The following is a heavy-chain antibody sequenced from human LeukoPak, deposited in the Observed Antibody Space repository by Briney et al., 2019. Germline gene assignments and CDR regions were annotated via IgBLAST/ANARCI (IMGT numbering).Heavy chain of an antibody. V-gene: IGHV3-15*01. CDR1: GFTFSSYA. Sequence: PGGSLRLSCAASGFTFSSYAMSWVRQAPGKGLEWVGRIKSKTDGGTTDYAAPVKGRFTISRDDSKNTLYLQMNSLKTEDTAVYYCTTDGGLLWFGELLPFDYWGQGTLVTVSS. D-gene: IGHD3-10*01. CDR3: TTDGGLLWFGELLPFDY. J-gene: IGHJ4*02. CDR2: IKSKTDGGTT.